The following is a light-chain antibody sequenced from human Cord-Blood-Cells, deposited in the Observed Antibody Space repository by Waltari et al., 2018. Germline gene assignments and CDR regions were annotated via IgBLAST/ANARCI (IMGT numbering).Light chain of an antibody. Sequence: EIVLTQSPGTLSVAPGERATLSCRPSQSVSSSSLAWYQHKPGQAPRHLIYVASSRATGIPDWVSGSGHGTDVTLPISILEPEDFAVYYCQQYGSSPWTSGQGTKVEIK. CDR1: QSVSSSS. V-gene: IGKV3-20*01. CDR2: VAS. CDR3: QQYGSSPWT. J-gene: IGKJ1*01.